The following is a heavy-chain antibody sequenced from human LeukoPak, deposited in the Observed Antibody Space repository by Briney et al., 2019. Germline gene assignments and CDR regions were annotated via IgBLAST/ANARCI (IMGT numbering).Heavy chain of an antibody. Sequence: SETLSLTCTVSGGSISSYYWSWIRQPPGKGLEWIGYMYYSGSTNYNPSLKSRVTMSVDTSKNQFSLKLSSVTAADTAVYYCARESRRSYCNEYWGQGTLVTVSS. CDR2: MYYSGST. CDR3: ARESRRSYCNEY. CDR1: GGSISSYY. V-gene: IGHV4-59*12. D-gene: IGHD3-10*01. J-gene: IGHJ4*02.